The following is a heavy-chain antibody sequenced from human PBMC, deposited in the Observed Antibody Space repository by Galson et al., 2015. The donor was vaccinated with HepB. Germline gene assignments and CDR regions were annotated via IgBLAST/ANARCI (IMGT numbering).Heavy chain of an antibody. CDR2: INSDGSST. D-gene: IGHD5-18*01. CDR1: GFTFSSYW. Sequence: SLRLSCAASGFTFSSYWMHWVRQAPGKGLVGVSRINSDGSSTSYADSVKGRFTISRDNAKNTLYLQMNSLRAEDTAVYYCAVPEPLDPRTDTAMVTGYYYYGMDVWGQGTTVTVSS. J-gene: IGHJ6*02. V-gene: IGHV3-74*01. CDR3: AVPEPLDPRTDTAMVTGYYYYGMDV.